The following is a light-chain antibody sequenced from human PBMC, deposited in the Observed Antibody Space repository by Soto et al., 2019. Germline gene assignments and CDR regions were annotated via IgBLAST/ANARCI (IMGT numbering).Light chain of an antibody. CDR3: QQYNSFPRT. V-gene: IGKV1D-16*01. Sequence: DIQMTQSPSSLSASLGDRVTITCRASQGINNLLAWYQQKPGKAPKSLIKTASILQSGVPSRFSCSGSETDFTLTISSPQPEDFATNYCQQYNSFPRTFGQGTRLEI. CDR1: QGINNL. CDR2: TAS. J-gene: IGKJ5*01.